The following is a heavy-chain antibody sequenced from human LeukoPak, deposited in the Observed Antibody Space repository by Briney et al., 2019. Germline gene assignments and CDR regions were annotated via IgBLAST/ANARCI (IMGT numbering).Heavy chain of an antibody. CDR2: ISYDGSNK. CDR1: GFTFSSYG. V-gene: IGHV3-30*18. CDR3: AKVGLELPSGMDV. J-gene: IGHJ6*02. D-gene: IGHD1-7*01. Sequence: GRSLRLCSAASGFTFSSYGMHWVRQAPGKGLEWVAVISYDGSNKYYADSVKGRFTISRDNSKNTLYLQMNSLRAEDTAVYYCAKVGLELPSGMDVWGQGTTVTVSS.